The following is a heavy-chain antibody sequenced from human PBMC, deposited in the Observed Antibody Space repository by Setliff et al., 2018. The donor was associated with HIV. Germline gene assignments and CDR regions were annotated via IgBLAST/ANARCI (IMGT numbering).Heavy chain of an antibody. CDR2: ISVYNGNT. CDR1: GYTFTSYG. D-gene: IGHD2-15*01. Sequence: ASVKVSCKASGYTFTSYGVTWVRQAPGQGLEWMGWISVYNGNTNYAQKLQGRVTMTTDTSTSTAYMELRSLRSDDTAVYYCSRVYCSGGSCFTFDYWGQGTLVTVSS. V-gene: IGHV1-18*01. J-gene: IGHJ4*02. CDR3: SRVYCSGGSCFTFDY.